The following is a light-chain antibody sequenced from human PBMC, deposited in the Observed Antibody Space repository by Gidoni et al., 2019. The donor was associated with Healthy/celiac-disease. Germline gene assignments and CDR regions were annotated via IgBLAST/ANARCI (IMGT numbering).Light chain of an antibody. Sequence: IVLTQSPGTLSLSPGERATLSCRASQSVRSSYLAWYQQKPGQAPRLLIYGASSRATGIPDRFSGSGSGTDFTLTISRLEPEDFAVYYCQQYGSSPTFGPXTKVDIK. CDR3: QQYGSSPT. V-gene: IGKV3-20*01. J-gene: IGKJ3*01. CDR1: QSVRSSY. CDR2: GAS.